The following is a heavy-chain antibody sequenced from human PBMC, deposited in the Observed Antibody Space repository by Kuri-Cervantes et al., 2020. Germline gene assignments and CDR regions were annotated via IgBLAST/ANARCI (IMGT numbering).Heavy chain of an antibody. CDR2: IDQDGSVK. CDR1: GFTFSDYW. V-gene: IGHV3-7*01. J-gene: IGHJ6*03. CDR3: ARERSSSSSRQTSYYYYYMDV. Sequence: GESLKISCAASGFTFSDYWMNWVRQAPGKGLEWVANIDQDGSVKYYADSVKGRFTISRDNSKNTLYLQMNSLRAEDTAVYYCARERSSSSSRQTSYYYYYMDVWGKGTTVTVSS. D-gene: IGHD6-6*01.